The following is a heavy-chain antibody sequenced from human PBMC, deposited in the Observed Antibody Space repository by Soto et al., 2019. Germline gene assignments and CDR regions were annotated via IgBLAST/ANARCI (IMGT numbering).Heavy chain of an antibody. CDR2: IYTSGST. J-gene: IGHJ4*02. V-gene: IGHV4-4*07. Sequence: SETLSLTFTVSLVSIIIYYFSCILHPSGKVLEWIGRIYTSGSTNYNHSLKSRVTMSVETSKNQFSLKLSPVTAADTAVYYCAREGLYYDSSGYYSGFEYWGKGNMVTVSS. CDR3: AREGLYYDSSGYYSGFEY. D-gene: IGHD3-22*01. CDR1: LVSIIIYY.